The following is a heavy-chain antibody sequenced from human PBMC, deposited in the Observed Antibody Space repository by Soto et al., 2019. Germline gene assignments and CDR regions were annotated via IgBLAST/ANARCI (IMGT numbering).Heavy chain of an antibody. Sequence: ASVKVSCKASGGTFSSYAISWVRQAPGQGLEWMGGIIPIFGTANYAQKFQGRVTITADESTSTAYMELSSLRSKDTAVYYCARQSCGSTSCFYDYWGPGTLVTVSS. CDR1: GGTFSSYA. V-gene: IGHV1-69*13. D-gene: IGHD2-2*01. J-gene: IGHJ4*02. CDR2: IIPIFGTA. CDR3: ARQSCGSTSCFYDY.